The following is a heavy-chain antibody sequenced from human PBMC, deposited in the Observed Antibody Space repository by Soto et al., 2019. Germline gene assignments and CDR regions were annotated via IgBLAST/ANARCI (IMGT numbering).Heavy chain of an antibody. CDR3: AREGYSSSWSYYYYGMDV. Sequence: QVQLVESGGGVVQPGRSLRLSCAASGFTFSSYDMHWVRQAPGKGLEWVAVISYDGSNKYYADSVKGRFTISRDNSKNTRYLQMNSRRAEDPAVYYCAREGYSSSWSYYYYGMDVWGQGTTVTVSS. J-gene: IGHJ6*02. CDR2: ISYDGSNK. CDR1: GFTFSSYD. V-gene: IGHV3-30-3*01. D-gene: IGHD6-13*01.